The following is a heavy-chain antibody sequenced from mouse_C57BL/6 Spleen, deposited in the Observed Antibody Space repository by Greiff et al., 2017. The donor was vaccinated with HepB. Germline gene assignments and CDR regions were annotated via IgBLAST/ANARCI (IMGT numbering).Heavy chain of an antibody. J-gene: IGHJ4*01. Sequence: EVKVVESGGGLVKPGGSLKLSCAASGFTFSSYAMSWVRQTPEKRLEWVATISDGGSYTYYPDNVKGRFTISRDNAKNNLYLQMSHLKSEDTAMYYCARGSYSNPYYYAMDYWGQGTSVTVSS. D-gene: IGHD2-5*01. CDR3: ARGSYSNPYYYAMDY. CDR2: ISDGGSYT. CDR1: GFTFSSYA. V-gene: IGHV5-4*03.